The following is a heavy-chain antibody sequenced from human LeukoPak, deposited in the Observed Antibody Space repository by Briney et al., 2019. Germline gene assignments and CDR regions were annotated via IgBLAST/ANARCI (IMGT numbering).Heavy chain of an antibody. D-gene: IGHD5-18*01. CDR2: INPNSGGT. V-gene: IGHV1-2*02. Sequence: RASVNVSFTASGYGFTVSYMRWERQAPGQGLEWMGWINPNSGGTNYAQKFQGRVTMTRDTSIGTAYLDLQRLRSDDTDVYYCGRVDTAMVFAYWGEGTLVTVSS. CDR3: GRVDTAMVFAY. J-gene: IGHJ4*02. CDR1: GYGFTVSY.